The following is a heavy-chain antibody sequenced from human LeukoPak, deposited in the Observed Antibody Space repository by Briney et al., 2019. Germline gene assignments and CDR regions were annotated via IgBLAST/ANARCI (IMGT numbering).Heavy chain of an antibody. CDR2: FSTSSSTI. D-gene: IGHD3-16*01. CDR3: ARDSLYAFDF. J-gene: IGHJ3*01. CDR1: GFIFSDYG. V-gene: IGHV3-48*01. Sequence: GGSLTLSCAACGFIFSDYGMNWVRQAAGRGLEGVSYFSTSSSTISYVGSLRGRLTISRDNAKNSLYLQMNRLRAEDTAVYYCARDSLYAFDFWGQGTMVTVSS.